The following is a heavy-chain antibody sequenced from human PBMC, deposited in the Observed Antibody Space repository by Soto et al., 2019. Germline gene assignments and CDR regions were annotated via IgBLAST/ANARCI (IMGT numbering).Heavy chain of an antibody. CDR1: GFTFSSFG. CDR2: ISSDGNTK. CDR3: AREISSGI. Sequence: QVQLVESGGGVVQPGRSLRLSCAASGFTFSSFGMHWVRQAPGKGLEWVAVISSDGNTKYYADSVKGRLTISRDNSKNSLYLQMNSLRAEDTAVYYCAREISSGIWGQGTLVTVSS. D-gene: IGHD6-25*01. V-gene: IGHV3-30*19. J-gene: IGHJ4*02.